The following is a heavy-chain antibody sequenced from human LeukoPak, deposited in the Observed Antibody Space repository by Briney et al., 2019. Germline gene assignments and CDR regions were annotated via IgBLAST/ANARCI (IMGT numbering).Heavy chain of an antibody. CDR1: GFTFSTYA. D-gene: IGHD6-19*01. CDR2: ISGNGGST. V-gene: IGHV3-23*01. CDR3: AKVGYAVAGKYFDY. J-gene: IGHJ4*02. Sequence: TGGSLRLSCAASGFTFSTYAMNWVRQAPGKGLEWVSAISGNGGSTYYADSVKGRFTISRDNSRDTLYLQMNSLRAEDTAVYYCAKVGYAVAGKYFDYWGQGTLVTVSS.